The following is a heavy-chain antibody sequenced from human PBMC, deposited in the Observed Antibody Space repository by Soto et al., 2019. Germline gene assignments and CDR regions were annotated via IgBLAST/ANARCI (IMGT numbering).Heavy chain of an antibody. CDR3: ERRYGSAFDI. Sequence: SETLSLTCTVSGGSISSYYWSWIRQPPGKGLEWIGYMYNTGSTIYNPSLKSRVTISVDTSKNQFSLKLNSVTAADTAVYYCERRYGSAFDIWGQGTMVTVSS. J-gene: IGHJ3*02. CDR1: GGSISSYY. CDR2: MYNTGST. V-gene: IGHV4-59*08. D-gene: IGHD3-10*01.